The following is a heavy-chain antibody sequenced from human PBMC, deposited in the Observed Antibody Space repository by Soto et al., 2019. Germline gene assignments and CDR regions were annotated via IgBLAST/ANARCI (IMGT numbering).Heavy chain of an antibody. D-gene: IGHD6-19*01. CDR1: GFAFSRYD. V-gene: IGHV3-23*01. J-gene: IGHJ5*02. CDR2: VSGSGGTS. CDR3: AKMGYSSDWS. Sequence: GGSLRLSCAASGFAFSRYDMNWVRQAPGKGLEWVSVVSGSGGTSYYADSVKGRFIISRDNSKNTLYLQMNSLRAEDTALYYCAKMGYSSDWSWGQGTLVTVS.